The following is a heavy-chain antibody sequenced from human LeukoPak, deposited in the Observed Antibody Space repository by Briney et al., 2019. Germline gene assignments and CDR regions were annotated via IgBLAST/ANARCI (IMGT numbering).Heavy chain of an antibody. CDR3: ARSGLRWTYYFDY. Sequence: PGGSLRLSCAATGFTFSSYAMHWVRQAPGKGLEYVSAISSNGGSTYYANSVKGRFTISRDNSKNTLYLQMGSLRAEDMAVYYCARSGLRWTYYFDYWGQGTLVTVSS. CDR2: ISSNGGST. J-gene: IGHJ4*02. CDR1: GFTFSSYA. V-gene: IGHV3-64*01. D-gene: IGHD3/OR15-3a*01.